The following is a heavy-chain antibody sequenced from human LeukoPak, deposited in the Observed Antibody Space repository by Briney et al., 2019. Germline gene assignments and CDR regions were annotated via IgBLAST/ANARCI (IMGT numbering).Heavy chain of an antibody. J-gene: IGHJ4*02. CDR3: ARGRGNCSSTSCYTFDY. Sequence: SETLSLTCAVYGGSFSGYYWSWIRPPPGKGLEWIGEINHSGSTNYNPSLKSRLTISVDTSKNQFSLKLSSVTAADTAVYYCARGRGNCSSTSCYTFDYWGQGTLVTFSS. CDR2: INHSGST. CDR1: GGSFSGYY. D-gene: IGHD2-2*02. V-gene: IGHV4-34*01.